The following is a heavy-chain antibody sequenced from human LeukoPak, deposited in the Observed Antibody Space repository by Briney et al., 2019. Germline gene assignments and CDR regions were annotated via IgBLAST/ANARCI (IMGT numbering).Heavy chain of an antibody. CDR1: GGSISSGGYY. J-gene: IGHJ4*02. CDR2: IYYSGST. Sequence: PSETLSLTCTVSGGSISSGGYYWSWIRQHPGKGLEWIGYIYYSGSTNYNPSLKSRVTISIDTSKNQFSLKLSSVTAADTAVYYCVRETYSGSQRGFDYWGQGTLVTVSS. V-gene: IGHV4-30-4*08. CDR3: VRETYSGSQRGFDY. D-gene: IGHD1-26*01.